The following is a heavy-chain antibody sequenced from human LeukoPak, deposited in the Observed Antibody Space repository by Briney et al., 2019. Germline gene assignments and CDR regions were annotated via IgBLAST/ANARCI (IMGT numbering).Heavy chain of an antibody. CDR2: IYHSGST. Sequence: SETLSLTCTVSGGSISSSSYYWGWIRQPPGKGLEWIGSIYHSGSTYYNPSLKSRVTISVDTSKNQFSLKLSSVTAADTAVYYCASSMVRGATIDYWGQGTLVTVSS. V-gene: IGHV4-39*07. CDR1: GGSISSSSYY. J-gene: IGHJ4*02. D-gene: IGHD3-10*01. CDR3: ASSMVRGATIDY.